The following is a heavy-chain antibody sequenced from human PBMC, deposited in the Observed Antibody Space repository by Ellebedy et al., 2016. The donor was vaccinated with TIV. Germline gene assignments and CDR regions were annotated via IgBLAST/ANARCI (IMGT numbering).Heavy chain of an antibody. CDR3: VAGLKWELLPRGDY. Sequence: AASVKVSCKASGFTFTSSAMQWVRQARGQRLEWIGWIVVGSGNTNYAQKFQERVTITRDMSTSTAYMELSSLRSEDTAVYYCVAGLKWELLPRGDYWGQGTLVTVSS. CDR2: IVVGSGNT. CDR1: GFTFTSSA. V-gene: IGHV1-58*02. J-gene: IGHJ4*02. D-gene: IGHD1-26*01.